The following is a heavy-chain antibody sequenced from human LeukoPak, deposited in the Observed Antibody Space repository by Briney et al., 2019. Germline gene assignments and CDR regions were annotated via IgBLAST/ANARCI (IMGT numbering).Heavy chain of an antibody. CDR1: GFIYSSYS. CDR3: ARGVNYYYAMDV. Sequence: HPGGSLRLSCAASGFIYSSYSMNWVRQAPGKGREWVSYISRDGSTTYYSASVKGRFTISRDNAKNSLYLQMNSLKSEDTALYYCARGVNYYYAMDVWGQGTTVTVSS. J-gene: IGHJ6*02. CDR2: ISRDGSTT. V-gene: IGHV3-48*04.